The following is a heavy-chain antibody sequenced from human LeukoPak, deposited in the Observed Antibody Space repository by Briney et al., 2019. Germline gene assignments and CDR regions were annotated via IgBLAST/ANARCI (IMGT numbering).Heavy chain of an antibody. CDR2: ISGSGGGT. V-gene: IGHV3-23*01. CDR3: VKDLGRYRNNGFDY. J-gene: IGHJ4*02. Sequence: PAGSLRLSCAASGFTFSSYAMSWVRQAPEKGLEWVSTISGSGGGTYYADSVKGRFTISRDDSKNTLYLQMNSLRAEDTAVYYCVKDLGRYRNNGFDYWGQGTLVNVSS. D-gene: IGHD1-26*01. CDR1: GFTFSSYA.